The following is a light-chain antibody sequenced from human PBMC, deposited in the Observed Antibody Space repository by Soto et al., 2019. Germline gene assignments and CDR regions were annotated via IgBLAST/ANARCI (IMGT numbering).Light chain of an antibody. CDR2: EVR. J-gene: IGLJ1*01. Sequence: QSVLTQPASVSGSPGQSITISCTGTSSDVGGYNYVSWYQQHPGKAPKLMIYEVRNRPSGVSNRFSGSKSGNTASLTISGLQAEDEADYCCSSYTSSSPYVFGTGTKVTVL. CDR1: SSDVGGYNY. V-gene: IGLV2-14*01. CDR3: SSYTSSSPYV.